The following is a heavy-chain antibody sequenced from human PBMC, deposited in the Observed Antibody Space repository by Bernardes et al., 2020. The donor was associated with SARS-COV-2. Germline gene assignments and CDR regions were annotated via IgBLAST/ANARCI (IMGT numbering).Heavy chain of an antibody. D-gene: IGHD6-19*01. J-gene: IGHJ4*02. Sequence: GGTLKLFCAASGFTFDDFAMHWVRHSPGKGLEWVSGISWNSGSIGYAASVKGRFTISRDNAKNSLYLQMNSLRPDDTALYYCAKDYETGELGIAVEGYCGHWGQGTLVTVSS. V-gene: IGHV3-9*01. CDR3: AKDYETGELGIAVEGYCGH. CDR2: ISWNSGSI. CDR1: GFTFDDFA.